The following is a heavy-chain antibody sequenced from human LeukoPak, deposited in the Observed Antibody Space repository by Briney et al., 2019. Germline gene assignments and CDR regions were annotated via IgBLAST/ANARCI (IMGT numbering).Heavy chain of an antibody. V-gene: IGHV3-33*01. CDR1: GFTFSSYG. CDR2: IWYDGSNK. CDR3: ARRLSLRFDAFAV. J-gene: IGHJ3*01. Sequence: GGSLRLSCAASGFTFSSYGMHWVRQAPGKGLEWVAVIWYDGSNKYYADSVKGRFTISRDNSKNTLFLQMNSLRAEDTALYFCARRLSLRFDAFAVWGPGTVVTVSS. D-gene: IGHD3-3*01.